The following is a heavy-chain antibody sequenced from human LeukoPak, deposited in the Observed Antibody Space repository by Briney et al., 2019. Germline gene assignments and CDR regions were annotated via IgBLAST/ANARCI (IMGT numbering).Heavy chain of an antibody. CDR1: GFTFSSYA. CDR2: ISYDGSNK. Sequence: GGSLRLSCAASGFTFSSYAMHWVRQGPGKGLEWVAFISYDGSNKYYADSVKGRFTISRDNSKNTLYLQMNSLSAEDTSFYYCAKDSAAVGGPTTDWGQGTLVTVSS. J-gene: IGHJ4*02. V-gene: IGHV3-30*04. D-gene: IGHD6-13*01. CDR3: AKDSAAVGGPTTD.